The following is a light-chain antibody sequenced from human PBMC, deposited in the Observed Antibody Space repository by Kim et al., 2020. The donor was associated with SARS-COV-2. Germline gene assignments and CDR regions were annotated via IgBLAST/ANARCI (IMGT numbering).Light chain of an antibody. J-gene: IGLJ3*02. V-gene: IGLV1-44*01. CDR2: FNN. CDR1: ISNIGGNT. Sequence: QSVLTQPPSVSGTPGQTVTISCSGSISNIGGNTVNWHQQLPGTAPKLLIYFNNQRPSGVPDRFSASKSGTSASVAIIGLQSEDEAEYYYAVWDGSLSGVLFGGGTQLTVL. CDR3: AVWDGSLSGVL.